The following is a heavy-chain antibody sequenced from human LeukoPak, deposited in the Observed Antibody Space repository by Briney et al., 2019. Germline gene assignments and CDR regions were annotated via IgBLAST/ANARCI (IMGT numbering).Heavy chain of an antibody. Sequence: PSETLSLTCAVYGGSFSGYYWSWIRQPPGKGLEWIGEINHSGSTNYNPSLKSRVTISVDTSKNQFSLKLSSVTAADTAVYYCAKYCSSPSCYPPGSFDYWGQGPLVTVSS. J-gene: IGHJ4*02. CDR1: GGSFSGYY. D-gene: IGHD2-2*01. V-gene: IGHV4-34*01. CDR3: AKYCSSPSCYPPGSFDY. CDR2: INHSGST.